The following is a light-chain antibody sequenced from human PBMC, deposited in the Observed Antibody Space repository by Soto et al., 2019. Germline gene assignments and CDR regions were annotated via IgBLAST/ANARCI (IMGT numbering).Light chain of an antibody. CDR3: SSHTLSRALQV. CDR2: GVS. Sequence: QSALTQPASVSGSPGQSITISCSGTISDFVVYNYVSWYQQHPGKAPKLMLYGVSKRPSGVSNRFSGSKSGNTASLTISGLQAEDEADYYCSSHTLSRALQVFGTGTKFTVL. J-gene: IGLJ1*01. V-gene: IGLV2-14*01. CDR1: ISDFVVYNY.